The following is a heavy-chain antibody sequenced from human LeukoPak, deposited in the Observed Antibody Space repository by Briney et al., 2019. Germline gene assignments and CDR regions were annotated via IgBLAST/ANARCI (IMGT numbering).Heavy chain of an antibody. CDR3: ARCVGLRQLLCYYFDY. CDR2: ISSSGSTI. CDR1: GFTFSSYE. J-gene: IGHJ4*02. V-gene: IGHV3-48*03. Sequence: GGSLRLSCAASGFTFSSYEMNWVRQAPGKGLEWVSYISSSGSTIYYADSVKGRFTISRDNAKNSLYLQMNSLRAEDTAVYYCARCVGLRQLLCYYFDYWGQGTLVTVSS. D-gene: IGHD2-2*01.